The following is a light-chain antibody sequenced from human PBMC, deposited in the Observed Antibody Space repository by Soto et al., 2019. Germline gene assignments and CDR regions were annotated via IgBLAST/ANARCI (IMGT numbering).Light chain of an antibody. CDR1: QDISNY. V-gene: IGKV1-33*01. J-gene: IGKJ1*01. CDR2: DAS. CDR3: QQYNAYST. Sequence: DIQMTQSPSSLSASVGDRVTITCQASQDISNYLNWYQQKPGKAPKLLIYDASNLETGVPSRFSGSGSGTDFTFTISSLQPEDIATYYCQQYNAYSTFGHGTRVEIK.